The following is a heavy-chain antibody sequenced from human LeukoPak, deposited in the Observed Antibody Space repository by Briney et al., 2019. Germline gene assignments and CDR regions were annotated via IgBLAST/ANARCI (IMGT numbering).Heavy chain of an antibody. CDR2: INEEGSEK. J-gene: IGHJ5*02. CDR1: GFTFSGYW. CDR3: AKVVVAAENWFDP. Sequence: SGGSLRLSCTASGFTFSGYWMSWVRQAPGKGLEWVANINEEGSEKYYVDSVKGRFTISRDNAKSSLYLQMNSLRAEDTAVYYCAKVVVAAENWFDPWGQGTLVTVSS. D-gene: IGHD2-15*01. V-gene: IGHV3-7*03.